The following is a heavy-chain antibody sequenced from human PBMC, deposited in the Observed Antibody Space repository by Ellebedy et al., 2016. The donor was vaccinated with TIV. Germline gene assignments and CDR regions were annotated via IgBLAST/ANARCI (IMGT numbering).Heavy chain of an antibody. CDR3: ARACTDMSVAEVEYWFDP. V-gene: IGHV1-18*01. CDR1: GYTFTSHG. CDR2: ISTYNGYT. D-gene: IGHD6-19*01. J-gene: IGHJ5*02. Sequence: AASVKVSCKASGYTFTSHGISWVRQAPGQGLEYMGWISTYNGYTKYTQQFQGRVTMTTDTSTSTAFMELRSLRSDDTAVYYCARACTDMSVAEVEYWFDPWGQGTLVTVSS.